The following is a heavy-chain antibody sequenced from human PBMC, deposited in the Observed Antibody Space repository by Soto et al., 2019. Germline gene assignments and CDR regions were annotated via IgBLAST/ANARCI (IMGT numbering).Heavy chain of an antibody. Sequence: GGSLRLSCAASGFTFSSYEMNWVRQAPGKGLEWVSYISSSGSTIYYADSVKGRFTISRDNAKNSLYLQMNSLRAEDTAVYYCARAPYYYGMDVRGQGTTVTVSS. J-gene: IGHJ6*02. V-gene: IGHV3-48*03. CDR3: ARAPYYYGMDV. CDR1: GFTFSSYE. CDR2: ISSSGSTI.